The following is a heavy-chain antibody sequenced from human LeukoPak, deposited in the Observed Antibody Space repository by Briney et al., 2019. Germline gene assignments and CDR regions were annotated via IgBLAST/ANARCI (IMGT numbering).Heavy chain of an antibody. J-gene: IGHJ4*02. CDR3: AKAYSVDYGDYEFGY. CDR2: ISYEGSNK. Sequence: GGPLRLSCAASGFTFSSYGMHWVRQAPGKGLEWVAVISYEGSNKYYADSVKGRFTISRDNSKNTLYLQMNSLRADDTAVYYCAKAYSVDYGDYEFGYWGQGTLVTVSS. D-gene: IGHD4-17*01. CDR1: GFTFSSYG. V-gene: IGHV3-30*18.